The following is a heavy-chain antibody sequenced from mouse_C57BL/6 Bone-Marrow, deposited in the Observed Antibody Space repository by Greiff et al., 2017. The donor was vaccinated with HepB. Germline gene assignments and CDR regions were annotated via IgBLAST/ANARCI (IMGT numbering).Heavy chain of an antibody. CDR3: ARYYSGSSPYDFDY. D-gene: IGHD1-1*01. CDR1: GYTFTDYY. CDR2: INPYNGGT. J-gene: IGHJ2*01. Sequence: EVKLQQSGPVLVKPGASVKMSCKASGYTFTDYYMNWVKQSHGKSLEWIGVINPYNGGTSYNQKFKGKATLTVDKSSSTAYMELNSLTSEDSAVYYCARYYSGSSPYDFDYWGQGTTLTVSS. V-gene: IGHV1-19*01.